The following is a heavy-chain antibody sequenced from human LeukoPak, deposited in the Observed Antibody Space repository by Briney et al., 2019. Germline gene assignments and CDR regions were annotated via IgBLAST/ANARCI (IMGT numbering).Heavy chain of an antibody. Sequence: PSETLSLTCAVYGGSFSGYYWSWIRQLPGKGLEWIGEINHSGSTNYNPSLKSRVTISVDTSKNQFSLKLSSVTAADTAVYYCARASWGSAVVLAATASDFWGQGTLVTVSS. CDR2: INHSGST. D-gene: IGHD2-15*01. CDR1: GGSFSGYY. V-gene: IGHV4-34*01. CDR3: ARASWGSAVVLAATASDF. J-gene: IGHJ4*02.